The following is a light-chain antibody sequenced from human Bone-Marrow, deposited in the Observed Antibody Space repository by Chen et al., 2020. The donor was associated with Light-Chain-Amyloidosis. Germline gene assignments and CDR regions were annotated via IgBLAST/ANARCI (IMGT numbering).Light chain of an antibody. CDR1: DLPTKY. CDR3: QAAHSSDPYEVI. V-gene: IGLV3-25*03. CDR2: RDT. J-gene: IGLJ2*01. Sequence: SYELTQPPSVSVSPGQTARITCSGDDLPTKYAYWYQQKPGQAPVLVIHRDTERPSGIAERFSGSSTGTTSTLTIIGGQAEDEADYHGQAAHSSDPYEVIFCGGTKLTVL.